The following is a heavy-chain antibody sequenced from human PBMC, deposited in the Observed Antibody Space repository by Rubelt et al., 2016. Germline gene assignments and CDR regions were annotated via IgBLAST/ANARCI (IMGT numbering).Heavy chain of an antibody. V-gene: IGHV3-7*05. CDR3: ARGGMGGSTGYFDY. D-gene: IGHD1-26*01. Sequence: EVQLVESGGGLVQPGGSLRLSCAASGFTFSSYWMSWVRQAPGKGLEWVANIKQAGSEKYYVDSVKGRFTISRDNAKNSRYLQMNSLRAEDTAVYYCARGGMGGSTGYFDYWGQGTLVTVSS. CDR1: GFTFSSYW. CDR2: IKQAGSEK. J-gene: IGHJ4*02.